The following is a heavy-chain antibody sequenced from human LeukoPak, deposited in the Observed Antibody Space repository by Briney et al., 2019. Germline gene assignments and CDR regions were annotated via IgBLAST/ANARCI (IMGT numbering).Heavy chain of an antibody. J-gene: IGHJ4*02. D-gene: IGHD6-13*01. CDR3: ARDLQVAAAVDY. V-gene: IGHV1-2*02. CDR2: INPNSGGT. Sequence: ASVKVSCKASGYTFTDYYMHWMRQAPGQGLEWMGWINPNSGGTNYAQKFQGRVTMTRDTSISTAYMELSRLRSDDTAVYYCARDLQVAAAVDYWGQGTLVTVSS. CDR1: GYTFTDYY.